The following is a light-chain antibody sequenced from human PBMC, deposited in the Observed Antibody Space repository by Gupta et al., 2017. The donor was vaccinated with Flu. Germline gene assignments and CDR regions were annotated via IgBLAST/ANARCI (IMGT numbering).Light chain of an antibody. Sequence: EIVLSQSPATLSFSLGGRATLSCRASQSVSSYLSWYQQKPGQGPRLVSYDMSNRATCIPPRVSSSGSWRDFSPTIGSLQTENCAVYYCQQGSNWQPEGTFGQGTRLEIK. CDR2: DMS. J-gene: IGKJ5*01. V-gene: IGKV3-11*02. CDR3: QQGSNWQPEGT. CDR1: QSVSSY.